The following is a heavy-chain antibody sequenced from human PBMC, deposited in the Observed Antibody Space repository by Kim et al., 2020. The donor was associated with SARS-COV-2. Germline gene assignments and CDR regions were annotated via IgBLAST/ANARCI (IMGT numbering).Heavy chain of an antibody. D-gene: IGHD6-6*01. Sequence: GGSLRLSCAASGFTFSSYGMHWVRQAPGKGLEWVAVISYDGSNKYYADSVKGRFTISRDNSKNTLYLQMNSLRAEDTAVYYCAKDLGSSSGDGYYYYYGMDVWGQGTTVTVSS. CDR2: ISYDGSNK. J-gene: IGHJ6*02. V-gene: IGHV3-30*18. CDR3: AKDLGSSSGDGYYYYYGMDV. CDR1: GFTFSSYG.